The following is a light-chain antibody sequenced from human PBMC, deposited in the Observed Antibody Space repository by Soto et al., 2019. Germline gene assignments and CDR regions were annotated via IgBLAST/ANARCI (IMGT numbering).Light chain of an antibody. V-gene: IGKV1-9*01. CDR3: QQLNSYGT. CDR1: QGISSN. J-gene: IGKJ4*01. CDR2: AAS. Sequence: DIQLTQSPSFLFASVGDRVTITCRARQGISSNLAWYKQKPGKAPKLLIYAASTLQSGVPSRFSGSGSGTEFTLTISSLQPEDFATYYCQQLNSYGTFGGGTKVEIK.